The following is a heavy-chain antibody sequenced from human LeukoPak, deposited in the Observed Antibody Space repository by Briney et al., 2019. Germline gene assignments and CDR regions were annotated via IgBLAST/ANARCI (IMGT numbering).Heavy chain of an antibody. CDR2: INHSGST. Sequence: SETLSLNCAVYGGSFSGYYWSWIRQPPGKGLEWIGEINHSGSTNYNPSLKSRVTISVDTSKNQFSLKLSSVTAADTAVYYCARVQLWSPYYYYGMDVWGKGTTVTVSS. CDR3: ARVQLWSPYYYYGMDV. V-gene: IGHV4-34*01. CDR1: GGSFSGYY. D-gene: IGHD5-18*01. J-gene: IGHJ6*04.